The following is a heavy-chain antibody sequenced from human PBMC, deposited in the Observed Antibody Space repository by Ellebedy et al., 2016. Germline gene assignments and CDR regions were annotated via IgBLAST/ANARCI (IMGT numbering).Heavy chain of an antibody. CDR3: TTVYRYNYDSV. V-gene: IGHV3-15*01. CDR1: GFTFSNAW. CDR2: IKSKTDGGAA. Sequence: GESLKISCAASGFTFSNAWMNWVRQAPGKGLEWVGRIKSKTDGGAADYVAPVKGRFTISRDDSKNTLYLQMNSLKTEDTAVYFCTTVYRYNYDSVWGQGTLVTVSS. J-gene: IGHJ4*02. D-gene: IGHD5-18*01.